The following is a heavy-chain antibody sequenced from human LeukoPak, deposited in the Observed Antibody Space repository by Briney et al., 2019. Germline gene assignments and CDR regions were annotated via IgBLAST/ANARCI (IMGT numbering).Heavy chain of an antibody. J-gene: IGHJ6*02. Sequence: SVKVSFKASGGTFSSYAISWVRQAPGQGLEWMGRIIPILGIANYAQKFQGRVTITADKSTSTAYMELSSLRSEDTAVYYCARLRFLEWLFYYGMDVWGQGTTVTVSS. D-gene: IGHD3-3*01. CDR2: IIPILGIA. CDR3: ARLRFLEWLFYYGMDV. CDR1: GGTFSSYA. V-gene: IGHV1-69*04.